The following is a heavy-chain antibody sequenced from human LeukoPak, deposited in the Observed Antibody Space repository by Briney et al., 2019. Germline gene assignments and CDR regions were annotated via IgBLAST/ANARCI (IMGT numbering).Heavy chain of an antibody. J-gene: IGHJ4*02. CDR1: GFRFSSHG. Sequence: PGGSLRVSCAPSGFRFSSHGMHGVGQAPAKGLKGVEGILEDETDKNYTDSVKCRFTITRDNSKNTLYLQMNSLRAEDTAVYYCARDPSNSRKWTPFDYWGQGTLVTVSS. D-gene: IGHD4-23*01. CDR2: ILEDETDK. V-gene: IGHV3-33*01. CDR3: ARDPSNSRKWTPFDY.